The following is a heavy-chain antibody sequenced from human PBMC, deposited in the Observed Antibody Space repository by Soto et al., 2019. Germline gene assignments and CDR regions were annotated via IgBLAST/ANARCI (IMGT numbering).Heavy chain of an antibody. V-gene: IGHV4-59*08. D-gene: IGHD3-10*01. J-gene: IGHJ6*02. CDR1: GGSISSYY. Sequence: SETLSLTCTVSGGSISSYYWSWIRQPPGKGLEWIGYIYYSGSTNYNPSLKSRVTISVDTSKNQFSLKLSSVTAADTAVYYCARQGFGEFNGMDVWGQGTTVTVS. CDR2: IYYSGST. CDR3: ARQGFGEFNGMDV.